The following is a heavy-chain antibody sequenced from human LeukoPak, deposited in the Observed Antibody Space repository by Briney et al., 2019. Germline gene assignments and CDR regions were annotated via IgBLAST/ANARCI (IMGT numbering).Heavy chain of an antibody. Sequence: PGGSLRLSCAASGFTFSSYAMSWVRQAPGKGLEWVSAISGSGGSTYYADSVKGRFTISRDNSKNTLYLQMNSLRAEDTAVYYCAKVMTYGSGSYYNVDPGMSRQQFDYWGQGTLVTVSS. CDR1: GFTFSSYA. D-gene: IGHD3-10*01. V-gene: IGHV3-23*01. J-gene: IGHJ4*02. CDR2: ISGSGGST. CDR3: AKVMTYGSGSYYNVDPGMSRQQFDY.